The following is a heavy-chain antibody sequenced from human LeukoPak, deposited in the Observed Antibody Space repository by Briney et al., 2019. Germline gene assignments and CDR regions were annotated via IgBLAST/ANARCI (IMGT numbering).Heavy chain of an antibody. V-gene: IGHV3-23*01. Sequence: GGSLRLSCAASGLTFSRYAMTWVRQAPGRGLEWVSSISGSGGSTYYADSVKGRFTISRDNAKNSLYLQMNSLRAEDTAVYYCASWDGDYVFVADIWGQGTMVTVSS. CDR3: ASWDGDYVFVADI. D-gene: IGHD4-17*01. CDR2: ISGSGGST. J-gene: IGHJ3*02. CDR1: GLTFSRYA.